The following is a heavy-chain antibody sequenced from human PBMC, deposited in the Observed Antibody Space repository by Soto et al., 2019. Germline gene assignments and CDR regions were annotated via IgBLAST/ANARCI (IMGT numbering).Heavy chain of an antibody. CDR1: GFTFTNYA. CDR2: IRVSDGSE. CDR3: EKDMGQWVETFDY. D-gene: IGHD6-19*01. V-gene: IGHV3-23*01. Sequence: GGSLRLSCAASGFTFTNYAMSWVRQAPGKGLEWVSTIRVSDGSEKYADFVEGRFTISRDTSKNTLSLQMNSLRAEDKAVYYCEKDMGQWVETFDYWGHGTLVTVSS. J-gene: IGHJ4*01.